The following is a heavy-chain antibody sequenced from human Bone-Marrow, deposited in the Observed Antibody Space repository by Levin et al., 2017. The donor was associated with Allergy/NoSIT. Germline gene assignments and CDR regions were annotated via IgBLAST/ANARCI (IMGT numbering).Heavy chain of an antibody. D-gene: IGHD4-17*01. V-gene: IGHV3-53*01. CDR1: GFTVSSNY. CDR2: IYSGGST. CDR3: AARPYGDYGDY. Sequence: QSGGSLRLSCAASGFTVSSNYMSWVRQAPGKGLEWVSVIYSGGSTYYADSVKGRFTISRDNSKNTLYLQMNSLRAEDTAVYYCAARPYGDYGDYWGQGTLVTVSS. J-gene: IGHJ4*02.